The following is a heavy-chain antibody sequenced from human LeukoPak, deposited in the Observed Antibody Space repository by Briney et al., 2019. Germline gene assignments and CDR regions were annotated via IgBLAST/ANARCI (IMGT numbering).Heavy chain of an antibody. CDR3: AKYTGYYFDY. J-gene: IGHJ4*02. CDR2: INHNGNVN. CDR1: GFTFSSYW. V-gene: IGHV3-7*01. D-gene: IGHD2-2*02. Sequence: GGSLRLSCAASGFTFSSYWMNWARQAPGKGLEWVASINHNGNVNYYVDSVKGRFTISRDNAKNSLYLQMSNLRAEDTAVYYCAKYTGYYFDYWGQGILVTVPS.